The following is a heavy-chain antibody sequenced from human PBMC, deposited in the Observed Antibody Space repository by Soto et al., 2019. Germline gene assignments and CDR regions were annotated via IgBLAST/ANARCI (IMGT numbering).Heavy chain of an antibody. CDR1: GFTFSDYY. CDR3: ARDRYSGSDAYMDV. CDR2: ISGSSGNI. V-gene: IGHV3-11*01. D-gene: IGHD5-12*01. Sequence: PGGSLRLPCAASGFTFSDYYMSWTRQAPGKGLEWVAYISGSSGNIYYADSVKGRFTISRDNAKNSLYLQMNSLRADDTAVYYCARDRYSGSDAYMDVWGNGTTVTVSS. J-gene: IGHJ6*03.